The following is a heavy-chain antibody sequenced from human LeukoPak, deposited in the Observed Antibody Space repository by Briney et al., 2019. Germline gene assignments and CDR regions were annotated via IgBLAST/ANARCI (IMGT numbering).Heavy chain of an antibody. D-gene: IGHD4-11*01. J-gene: IGHJ6*03. V-gene: IGHV4-61*02. CDR1: GGSISSGSYY. CDR2: IYTSGST. CDR3: ARETVTTYYYYYMDV. Sequence: SETLSLTCTVSGGSISSGSYYWSWIRQPAGKGLEWIGRIYTSGSTNYNPSLKSRVTISVDTSKNQFSLKLSSVTAADTAVYYCARETVTTYYYYYMDVWGKGTTVTVSS.